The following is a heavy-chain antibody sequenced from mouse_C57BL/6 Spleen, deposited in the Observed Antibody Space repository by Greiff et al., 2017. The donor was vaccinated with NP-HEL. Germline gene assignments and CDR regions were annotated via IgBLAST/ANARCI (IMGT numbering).Heavy chain of an antibody. CDR2: IDPSDSYT. V-gene: IGHV1-59*01. CDR3: ATYSSGCVWFAY. D-gene: IGHD3-2*02. Sequence: QVQLQQPGAELVRPGTSVKLSCKASGYTFTSYWMHWVKQRPGQGLEWIGVIDPSDSYTNYNQKFKGKATLTVDTSSSTAYMQLSSLTSEDSAVYYCATYSSGCVWFAYWGQGTLVTVSA. CDR1: GYTFTSYW. J-gene: IGHJ3*01.